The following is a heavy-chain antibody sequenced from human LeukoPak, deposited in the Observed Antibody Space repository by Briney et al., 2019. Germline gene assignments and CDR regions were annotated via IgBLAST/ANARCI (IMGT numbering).Heavy chain of an antibody. Sequence: SGTLSLTCAVSGGSISSSNWWSWVRQPPGKGLGWIGEIYHSGSTNYNPSLKSRVTISVDKSKNQFSLKLSSVTAADTAVYYCARTSQYYDFWSGTNDAFDIWGQGTMVTVSS. CDR1: GGSISSSNW. CDR3: ARTSQYYDFWSGTNDAFDI. J-gene: IGHJ3*02. V-gene: IGHV4-4*02. CDR2: IYHSGST. D-gene: IGHD3-3*01.